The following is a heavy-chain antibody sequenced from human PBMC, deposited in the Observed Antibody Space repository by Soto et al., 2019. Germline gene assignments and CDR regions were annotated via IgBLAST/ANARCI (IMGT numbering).Heavy chain of an antibody. CDR1: GFTFSSYE. CDR3: ASDSSDPDYYYYGMDV. J-gene: IGHJ6*02. V-gene: IGHV3-48*03. CDR2: ISSSGSTI. Sequence: GGSLRLSCAASGFTFSSYEMNWVRQAPGKGLEWVSYISSSGSTIYYADSVKGRFTISRDNAKNSLYLQMNSLRAEDTAVYYCASDSSDPDYYYYGMDVWGQGTTVTVSS. D-gene: IGHD2-2*01.